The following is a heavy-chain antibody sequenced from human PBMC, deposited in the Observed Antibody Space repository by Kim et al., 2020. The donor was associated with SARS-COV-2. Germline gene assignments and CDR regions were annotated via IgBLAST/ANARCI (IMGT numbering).Heavy chain of an antibody. CDR1: GFTFSSYD. V-gene: IGHV3-13*01. J-gene: IGHJ4*02. CDR2: IGTAGDT. Sequence: GGSLRLSCAASGFTFSSYDMHWVRQATGKGLEWVSAIGTAGDTYYPGSVKGRFTISRENAKNSLYLQMNSLRAGDTAVYYCAAVGRYSSRRDYWGQGTLVTVSS. D-gene: IGHD6-13*01. CDR3: AAVGRYSSRRDY.